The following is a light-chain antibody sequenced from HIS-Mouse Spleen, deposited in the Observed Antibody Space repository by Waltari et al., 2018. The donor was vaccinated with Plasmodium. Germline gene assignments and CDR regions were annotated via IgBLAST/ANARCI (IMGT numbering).Light chain of an antibody. CDR2: EHS. J-gene: IGLJ3*02. CDR3: YSTDSSGNHRV. CDR1: ALPKKS. Sequence: SYELTQPPSVSLSPGQTARITCSGDALPKKSAYWYQQKSGQAPVLVIYEHSKRPSGIPERFSGSSSGTMATLTISGAQVEDEADYYCYSTDSSGNHRVFGGGTKLTVL. V-gene: IGLV3-10*01.